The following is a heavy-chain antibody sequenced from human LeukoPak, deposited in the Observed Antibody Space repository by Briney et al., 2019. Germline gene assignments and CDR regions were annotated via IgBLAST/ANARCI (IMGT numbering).Heavy chain of an antibody. CDR2: IYYSGST. CDR1: GGSISSYY. V-gene: IGHV4-59*08. D-gene: IGHD6-19*01. CDR3: ARHREWPVRRNWFDP. J-gene: IGHJ5*02. Sequence: PSETLSLTCTVSGGSISSYYWSWIRQPPGKGLEWIGYIYYSGSTNYNPSLKSRVTISVDTSKNQFSLKLSSVTAADTAVYYCARHREWPVRRNWFDPWGQGTLVTVSS.